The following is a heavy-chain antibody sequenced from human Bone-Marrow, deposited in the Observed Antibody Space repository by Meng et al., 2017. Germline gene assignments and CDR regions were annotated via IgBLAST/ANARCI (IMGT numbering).Heavy chain of an antibody. V-gene: IGHV3-7*01. Sequence: GESLKISCAASGFTFSSYAMHWVRQAPGKGLEWVANIKQDGSEKYYVDSVKGRFTISRDNAKNSLYLQMNSLRAEDTAVYYCARGSIHYYDSSGDAFDIWGQGTMVTVSS. CDR3: ARGSIHYYDSSGDAFDI. CDR2: IKQDGSEK. J-gene: IGHJ3*02. D-gene: IGHD3-22*01. CDR1: GFTFSSYA.